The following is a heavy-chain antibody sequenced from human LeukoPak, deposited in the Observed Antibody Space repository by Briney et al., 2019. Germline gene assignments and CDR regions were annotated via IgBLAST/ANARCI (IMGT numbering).Heavy chain of an antibody. J-gene: IGHJ4*02. CDR3: ASSGSYRFD. D-gene: IGHD1-26*01. CDR2: ITASGTAM. V-gene: IGHV3-48*02. CDR1: GFPFSSYS. Sequence: GGSLRPSCAASGFPFSSYSMNWVRQAPGKGLEWVSHITASGTAMFYADSVKGRFTISRDNAKNSLYLQMNSLRDEDTAVYYCASSGSYRFDYGAREPWSPSPQ.